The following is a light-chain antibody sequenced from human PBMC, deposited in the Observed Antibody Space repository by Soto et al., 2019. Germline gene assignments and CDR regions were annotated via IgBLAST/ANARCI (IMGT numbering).Light chain of an antibody. Sequence: DIPMTQAPSTLSGSVGEIVTITCRASQTISSWLAWYQQKPGKAPKLMIYKASTLKSGVPSRFSGSGSGTECTLTISSLQPDDVSTYYCQHYKSYSEAFGQGTKVDI. CDR2: KAS. CDR3: QHYKSYSEA. V-gene: IGKV1-5*03. J-gene: IGKJ1*01. CDR1: QTISSW.